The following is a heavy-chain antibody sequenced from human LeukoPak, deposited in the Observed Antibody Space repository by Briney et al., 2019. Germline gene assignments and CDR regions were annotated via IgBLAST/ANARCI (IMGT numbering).Heavy chain of an antibody. V-gene: IGHV3-48*03. J-gene: IGHJ4*02. D-gene: IGHD1-26*01. Sequence: GGSLRLSCAASGFTFSSYEMNWVRQAPGKGLEWVSYISSSGSTIYYADSVKGRFTISRDNAKNSLYLQMNSLRAEDTAVYYCARGGGSYQYFDFWGQGTLVTVSS. CDR2: ISSSGSTI. CDR3: ARGGGSYQYFDF. CDR1: GFTFSSYE.